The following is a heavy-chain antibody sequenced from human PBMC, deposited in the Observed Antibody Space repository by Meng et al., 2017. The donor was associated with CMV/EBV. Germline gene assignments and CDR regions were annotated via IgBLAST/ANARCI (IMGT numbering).Heavy chain of an antibody. CDR1: GFTFDDYG. V-gene: IGHV3-20*04. Sequence: GESLKISCAASGFTFDDYGMSWVRQAPGKGLEWVSGINWNGGSTGYADSVKGRFTISRDNAKNSLYLQMNSLRAEDTALYYCARATIFGVAPADAFDIWGQGTMDTVSS. CDR2: INWNGGST. D-gene: IGHD3-3*01. CDR3: ARATIFGVAPADAFDI. J-gene: IGHJ3*02.